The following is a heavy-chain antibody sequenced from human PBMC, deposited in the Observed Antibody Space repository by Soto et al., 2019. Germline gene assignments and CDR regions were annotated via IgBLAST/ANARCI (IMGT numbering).Heavy chain of an antibody. CDR2: ISSSGSTI. V-gene: IGHV3-11*01. J-gene: IGHJ4*02. CDR3: ARARGEVATETYYFDY. D-gene: IGHD5-12*01. CDR1: GFTFSDYY. Sequence: GGSLRLSCAASGFTFSDYYMSWIRQAPGKGLEWVSYISSSGSTIYYADSVKGRFTISRDNAKNSLYLQMNSLRAEDTAVYYCARARGEVATETYYFDYWGQGTLVTVSS.